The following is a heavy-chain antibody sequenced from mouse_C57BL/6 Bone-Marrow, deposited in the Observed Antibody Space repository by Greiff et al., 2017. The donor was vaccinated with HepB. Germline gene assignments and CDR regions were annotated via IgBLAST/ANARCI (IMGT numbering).Heavy chain of an antibody. D-gene: IGHD1-1*01. CDR1: GFTIKNTY. CDR2: IDPANGNT. V-gene: IGHV14-3*01. J-gene: IGHJ1*03. CDR3: AFNTTVVGPWYFDV. Sequence: VQLQQSVAELVRPGASVKLSCTASGFTIKNTYMHWVKQRPEQGLEWIGRIDPANGNTKYAPKFQGKATITADTSSNTAYLQLSSLTSEDTAIYSCAFNTTVVGPWYFDVWGTGTTVTVSS.